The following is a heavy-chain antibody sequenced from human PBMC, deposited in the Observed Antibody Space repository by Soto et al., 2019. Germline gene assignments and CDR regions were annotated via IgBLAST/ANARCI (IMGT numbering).Heavy chain of an antibody. Sequence: EVQLLQSGGGLVQPGGSLRLSCAASGFTFSSFAMTWVRQAPGKGLEWVSAIRGAGDNTFYADFVEGRFTISRDNSKNTLYLQMNSLRVEDTALYYCAKGAAATYNYYMAVWGEGTTVTVSS. V-gene: IGHV3-23*01. CDR3: AKGAAATYNYYMAV. CDR1: GFTFSSFA. CDR2: IRGAGDNT. D-gene: IGHD2-21*01. J-gene: IGHJ6*03.